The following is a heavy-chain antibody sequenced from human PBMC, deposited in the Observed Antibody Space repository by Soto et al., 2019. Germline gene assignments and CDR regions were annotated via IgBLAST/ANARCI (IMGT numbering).Heavy chain of an antibody. D-gene: IGHD2-15*01. CDR2: IYSGGST. CDR3: ARDRKWSGSYYYYGMDV. J-gene: IGHJ6*02. CDR1: GFTVSSNY. Sequence: PGGSLRLSCAASGFTVSSNYMSWVRQAPGKGLEWVSVIYSGGSTYYADSVKGRFTISRDNSKNTLYLQMNSLRAEDTAMYYCARDRKWSGSYYYYGMDVWGQGTTVTVSS. V-gene: IGHV3-53*01.